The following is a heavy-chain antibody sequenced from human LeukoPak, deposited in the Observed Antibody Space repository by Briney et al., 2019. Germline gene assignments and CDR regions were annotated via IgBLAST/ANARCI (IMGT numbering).Heavy chain of an antibody. J-gene: IGHJ5*02. CDR3: ARGKVGYNWFDP. CDR1: GFTLSSYA. CDR2: ISYDGSNK. V-gene: IGHV3-30-3*01. D-gene: IGHD2-2*01. Sequence: GRSLRLSCAASGFTLSSYAMHWVRQAPGKGLEWVAVISYDGSNKYYADSVKGRFTISRDNSKNTLYLQMNSLRAEDTAVYYCARGKVGYNWFDPWGQGTLVTVSS.